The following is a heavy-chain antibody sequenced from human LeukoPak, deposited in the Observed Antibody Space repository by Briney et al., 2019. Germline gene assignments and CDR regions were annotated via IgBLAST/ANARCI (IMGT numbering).Heavy chain of an antibody. CDR1: GFTFSRFG. CDR2: ISSSSSAM. Sequence: GGSLRLSCAASGFTFSRFGMNWVRQAPGKGLEWISYISSSSSAMYYADSVKGRFTISRDSAKNSLYLQMSSLRDEDTAVYYCAQKGGTDHWGQGTLVTVSS. J-gene: IGHJ4*02. V-gene: IGHV3-48*02. CDR3: AQKGGTDH. D-gene: IGHD2-15*01.